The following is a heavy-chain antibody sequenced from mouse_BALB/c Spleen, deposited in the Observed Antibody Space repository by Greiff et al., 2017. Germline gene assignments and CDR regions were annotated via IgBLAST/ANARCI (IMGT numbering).Heavy chain of an antibody. D-gene: IGHD2-4*01. J-gene: IGHJ3*01. CDR3: ATEGYDYRDWFAY. CDR2: INPYNDGT. Sequence: EVQLQQSGPELVKPGASVKMSCKASGYTFTSYVMHWVKQKPGQGLEWIGYINPYNDGTKYNEKFKGKATLTSDKSSSTAYMELSSLTSEDSAVYYCATEGYDYRDWFAYWGQGTLVTVSA. CDR1: GYTFTSYV. V-gene: IGHV1-14*01.